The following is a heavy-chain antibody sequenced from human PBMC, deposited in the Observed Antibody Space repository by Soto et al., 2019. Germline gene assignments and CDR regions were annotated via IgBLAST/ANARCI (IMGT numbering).Heavy chain of an antibody. J-gene: IGHJ4*02. D-gene: IGHD3-22*01. CDR3: AREAYYDSSGYYYGYFDY. CDR1: GGSISSYY. Sequence: QVQLQESGPGLVKPSETLSLTCTVSGGSISSYYWSWIRQLAGKGLEWIGRIYTSGGTNYNPSLKSRATMSVDTSKTQFSLKLSSVTAADTAVYYCAREAYYDSSGYYYGYFDYWGQGTLVTVSS. CDR2: IYTSGGT. V-gene: IGHV4-4*07.